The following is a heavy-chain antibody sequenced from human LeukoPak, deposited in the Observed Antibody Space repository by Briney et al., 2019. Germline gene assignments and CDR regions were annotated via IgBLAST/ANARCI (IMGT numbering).Heavy chain of an antibody. D-gene: IGHD3-3*01. CDR1: GGSISSGDYY. V-gene: IGHV4-30-4*08. J-gene: IGHJ4*02. Sequence: TSQTLSLTCTVSGGSISSGDYYWSWIRQPPGKGLEWIGYIYYSGSTYYNPSLKSRVTISVDTSKNQLSLKLSSVTAPDTAVYYCARYDYDFWSGYWFDYWGQGTLVTVSS. CDR3: ARYDYDFWSGYWFDY. CDR2: IYYSGST.